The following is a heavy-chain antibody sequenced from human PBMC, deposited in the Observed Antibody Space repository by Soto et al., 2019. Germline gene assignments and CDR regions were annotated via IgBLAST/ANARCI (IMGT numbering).Heavy chain of an antibody. V-gene: IGHV3-23*01. J-gene: IGHJ5*02. CDR3: ASHLLYGSGIKSYRFNWFDP. CDR2: ISGSGGST. D-gene: IGHD3-10*01. CDR1: GLTFSSYA. Sequence: HGGWLRLSCAACGLTFSSYAMKWVRKAPEKGLEWVSDISGSGGSTYYADSVKGRFTISRDNSKNTLYLQMNSLRAEDTAVYYCASHLLYGSGIKSYRFNWFDPWGQGSLVAVSS.